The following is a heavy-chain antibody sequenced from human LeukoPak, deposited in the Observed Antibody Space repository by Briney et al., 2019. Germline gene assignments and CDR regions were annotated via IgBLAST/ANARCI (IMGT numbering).Heavy chain of an antibody. J-gene: IGHJ5*02. CDR3: ARNLIAARLNWFDP. D-gene: IGHD6-6*01. V-gene: IGHV3-48*01. CDR2: ISSSSSTI. CDR1: GFTFSSYT. Sequence: GGSLRLSCAASGFTFSSYTMNWVRQAPGKGPEWVSYISSSSSTIYYADSVKGRFTISRDNAKNSLYLQMNSLRAEDTAVYYCARNLIAARLNWFDPWGQGTLVTVSS.